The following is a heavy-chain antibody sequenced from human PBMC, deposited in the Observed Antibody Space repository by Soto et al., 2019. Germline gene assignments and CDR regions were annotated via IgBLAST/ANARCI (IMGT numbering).Heavy chain of an antibody. D-gene: IGHD7-27*01. CDR1: GGSISNHY. V-gene: IGHV4-59*11. CDR3: TRANWYSEY. CDR2: IYYNGNT. Sequence: QVQLQESGPGLVKPSETLSLTCSVSGGSISNHYWSWIRQPPGQGLEWIGYIYYNGNTNSNPSLKSRVAMSVDTSRNQISLKLTTVTAADTAVYYCTRANWYSEYWGQGTLVTVSS. J-gene: IGHJ4*02.